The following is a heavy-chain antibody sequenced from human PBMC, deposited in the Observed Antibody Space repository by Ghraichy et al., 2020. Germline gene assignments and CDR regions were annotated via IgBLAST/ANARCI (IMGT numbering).Heavy chain of an antibody. D-gene: IGHD3-10*01. J-gene: IGHJ5*02. Sequence: SCTVSGGSISSYYWSWIRQPPGKGLEWIGYIYYSGSTNYNPSLKSRVTISVDTSKNQFSLKLSSVTAADTAVYYCVRINYYGSGRFDPWGQGTLVTVSS. CDR3: VRINYYGSGRFDP. CDR2: IYYSGST. CDR1: GGSISSYY. V-gene: IGHV4-59*01.